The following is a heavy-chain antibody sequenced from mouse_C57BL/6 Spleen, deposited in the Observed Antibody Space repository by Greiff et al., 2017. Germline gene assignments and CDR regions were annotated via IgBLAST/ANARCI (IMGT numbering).Heavy chain of an antibody. CDR1: GYTFTSYT. J-gene: IGHJ1*03. CDR2: INPSSGYT. V-gene: IGHV1-4*01. D-gene: IGHD1-1*01. CDR3: ARSGSSYAGGLWYFDV. Sequence: QVQLQQSGAELARPGASVKMSCKASGYTFTSYTMHWVKQRPGQGLEWIGYINPSSGYTKYNQKLKDKATLTAGKSSSTAYKQMSSLPSEDSAVYYCARSGSSYAGGLWYFDVWGKGTTVTVSS.